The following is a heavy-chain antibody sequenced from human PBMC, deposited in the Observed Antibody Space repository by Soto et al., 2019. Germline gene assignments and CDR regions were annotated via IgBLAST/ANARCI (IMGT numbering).Heavy chain of an antibody. CDR2: ISSSSSYI. CDR3: ARSRNSGSYLPSPSPFDY. J-gene: IGHJ4*02. Sequence: PGGSLRLSCAASGFTFSSYSMNWVRQAPGKGLEWVSSISSSSSYIYYADSVKGRFTISRDNAKNSLYLQMNSLRAEDTAVYYCARSRNSGSYLPSPSPFDYWGQGTLVTVSS. D-gene: IGHD1-26*01. CDR1: GFTFSSYS. V-gene: IGHV3-21*01.